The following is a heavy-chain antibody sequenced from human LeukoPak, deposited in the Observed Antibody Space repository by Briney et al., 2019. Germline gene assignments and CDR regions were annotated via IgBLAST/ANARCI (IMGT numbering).Heavy chain of an antibody. CDR2: INSDGSST. CDR1: GFTFSSYS. Sequence: GGSLRLSCAASGFTFSSYSMNWVRQAPGKGLEWVSRINSDGSSTSYADSVKGRFTISRDNAKNTLYLQMNSLRAEDTAVYYCARVRLNADAFDIWGQGTMVTVSS. V-gene: IGHV3-74*01. CDR3: ARVRLNADAFDI. J-gene: IGHJ3*02.